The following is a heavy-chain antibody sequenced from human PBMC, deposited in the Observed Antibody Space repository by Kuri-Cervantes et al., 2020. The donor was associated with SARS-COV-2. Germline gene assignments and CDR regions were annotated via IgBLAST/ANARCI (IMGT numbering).Heavy chain of an antibody. J-gene: IGHJ4*02. CDR2: VKTNSGNT. Sequence: ASVKVSCKAPETTFPNYDINWVRQATGQGLEWMGMVKTNSGNTLYAQIFQGRVTMTRDTSTSTAYLELSSLTSEDTAIYYCYRAPKEGFDYWGQGTLVTVSS. CDR1: ETTFPNYD. V-gene: IGHV1-8*01. CDR3: YRAPKEGFDY. D-gene: IGHD3-16*02.